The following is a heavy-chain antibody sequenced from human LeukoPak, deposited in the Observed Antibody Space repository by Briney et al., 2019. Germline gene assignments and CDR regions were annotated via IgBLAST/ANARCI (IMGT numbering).Heavy chain of an antibody. CDR2: ISWNSGSI. V-gene: IGHV3-9*01. J-gene: IGHJ4*02. D-gene: IGHD6-13*01. CDR1: GFTFDDYA. CDR3: AKSGALAAAGRYYFDY. Sequence: GRSLRLSCAASGFTFDDYAMHRVRQAPGKGLEWVSGISWNSGSIGYADSVKGRFTISRDNAKNSLYLQMNSLRAEDTALYYCAKSGALAAAGRYYFDYWGQGTLVTVSS.